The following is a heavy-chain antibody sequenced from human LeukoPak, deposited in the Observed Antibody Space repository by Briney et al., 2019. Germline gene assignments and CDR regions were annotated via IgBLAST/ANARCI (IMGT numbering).Heavy chain of an antibody. CDR3: ARDLYYYDSSGYTAYPDY. CDR1: GFTFSSYA. Sequence: PGGSLRLSCAASGFTFSSYAMHWVRQAPGKGLEWVAVISYDGSNKYYADSVKGRFTISRDNSKHTLYLQMNSLRAEDTAVYYCARDLYYYDSSGYTAYPDYWGQGTLVTVSS. V-gene: IGHV3-30*04. CDR2: ISYDGSNK. J-gene: IGHJ4*02. D-gene: IGHD3-22*01.